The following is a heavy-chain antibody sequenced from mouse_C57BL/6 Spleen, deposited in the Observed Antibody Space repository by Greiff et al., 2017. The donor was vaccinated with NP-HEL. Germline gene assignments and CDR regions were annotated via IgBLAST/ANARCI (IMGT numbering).Heavy chain of an antibody. CDR1: GYAFSSYW. V-gene: IGHV1-80*01. CDR3: ARLWYYGSSYAMDY. Sequence: QVQLQQSGAELVKPGASVKISCKASGYAFSSYWMNWVKQRPGKGLEWIGQIYPGDGATNYNGKFKGKATLTADKSSSTAYMQLSSLTSEDSAVYFCARLWYYGSSYAMDYWGQGTAVTGTS. D-gene: IGHD1-1*01. J-gene: IGHJ4*01. CDR2: IYPGDGAT.